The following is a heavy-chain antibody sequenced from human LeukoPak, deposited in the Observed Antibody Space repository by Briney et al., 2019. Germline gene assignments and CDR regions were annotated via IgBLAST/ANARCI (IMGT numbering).Heavy chain of an antibody. J-gene: IGHJ4*02. CDR2: IIPIFGTA. CDR3: ARSPLSQLSDYDFWRPLDY. Sequence: SVKVSCKASGGTFSSYAISWVRQAPGQGLEWMGGIIPIFGTANYAQKFQGRVTITTDESTSTAYMELSSLRSEDTAVYYCARSPLSQLSDYDFWRPLDYWGQGTLVTVSS. CDR1: GGTFSSYA. D-gene: IGHD3-3*01. V-gene: IGHV1-69*05.